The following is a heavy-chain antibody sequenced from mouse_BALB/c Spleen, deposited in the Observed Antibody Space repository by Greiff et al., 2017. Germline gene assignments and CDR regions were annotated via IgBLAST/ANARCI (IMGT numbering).Heavy chain of an antibody. CDR1: GFTFSSYA. V-gene: IGHV5-9-3*01. Sequence: EVQLVESGGGLVKPGGSLKLSCAASGFTFSSYAMSWVRQTPEKRLEWVATISSGGSYTYYPDSVKGRFTISRDNAKNTLYLQMSSLRSEDTAMYYCARPGDDHYWGQGTTLTVSS. D-gene: IGHD3-1*01. J-gene: IGHJ2*01. CDR3: ARPGDDHY. CDR2: ISSGGSYT.